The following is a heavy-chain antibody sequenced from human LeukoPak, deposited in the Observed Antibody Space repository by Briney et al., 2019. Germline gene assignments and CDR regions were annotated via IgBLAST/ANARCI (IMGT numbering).Heavy chain of an antibody. Sequence: ASVKVSCKASGYTFTSYDINWVRQATGQGLEWMGWMNPNSGNTGYAQKFQGRVTITRNTSISTAYMELSSLRSDDTAVYYCARDVAYSSSSLGTPLDYWGQGTLVTVSS. J-gene: IGHJ4*02. CDR1: GYTFTSYD. CDR2: MNPNSGNT. V-gene: IGHV1-8*03. D-gene: IGHD6-6*01. CDR3: ARDVAYSSSSLGTPLDY.